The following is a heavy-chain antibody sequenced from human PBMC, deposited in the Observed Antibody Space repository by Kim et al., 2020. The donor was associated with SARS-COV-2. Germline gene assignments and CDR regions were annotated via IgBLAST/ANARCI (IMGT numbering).Heavy chain of an antibody. Sequence: GGSQRLSCAASGFTFGSNYMSWVRHAPGKGLEWVSVIYSGGSTYYAASVKGRFTIARDNYKNTLYLQMNSLRAEDTSVYYCAREQYSRPFNYYYYGMDVWVQGTTVTVS. D-gene: IGHD6-6*01. V-gene: IGHV3-53*01. CDR2: IYSGGST. CDR3: AREQYSRPFNYYYYGMDV. CDR1: GFTFGSNY. J-gene: IGHJ6*02.